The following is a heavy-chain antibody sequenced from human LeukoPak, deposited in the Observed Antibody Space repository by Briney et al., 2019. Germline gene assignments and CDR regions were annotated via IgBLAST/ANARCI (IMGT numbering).Heavy chain of an antibody. CDR3: ARYSSGSNWFDP. CDR2: IIPIFGTA. CDR1: GYTFTSYG. Sequence: SVKVSCKASGYTFTSYGISWVRQAPGQGLEWMGGIIPIFGTANYAQKFQGRVTITADESTSTAYMELSSLRSEDTAVYYCARYSSGSNWFDPWGQGTLVTVSS. J-gene: IGHJ5*02. D-gene: IGHD6-19*01. V-gene: IGHV1-69*13.